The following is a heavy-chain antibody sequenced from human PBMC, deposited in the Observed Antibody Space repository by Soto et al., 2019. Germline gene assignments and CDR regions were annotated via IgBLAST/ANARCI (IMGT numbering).Heavy chain of an antibody. Sequence: ASVKVSCKASGYTFTSYGISWVRQAPGQGLEWMGWISAYNGNTNYAQKLQGRVTMTTDTSTSTAYMELRSLRSDDTAVYYCARAIFGVVGRSVNWFDPWGQGTLVTVSS. J-gene: IGHJ5*02. CDR2: ISAYNGNT. CDR3: ARAIFGVVGRSVNWFDP. D-gene: IGHD3-3*02. CDR1: GYTFTSYG. V-gene: IGHV1-18*04.